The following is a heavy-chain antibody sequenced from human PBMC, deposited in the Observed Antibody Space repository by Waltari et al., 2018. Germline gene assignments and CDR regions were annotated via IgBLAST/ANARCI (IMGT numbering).Heavy chain of an antibody. CDR3: EVCMTTVTPRGDY. J-gene: IGHJ4*02. CDR2: SNPDSGGT. Sequence: QVQLVQSGAEVKKPGASVKVSCKASGYTFTGCYMHWVRQAPGQGLEWMGRSNPDSGGTNDAQKLQGRVTMTRDTSISTAYMELSRLRSDDTAVYYCEVCMTTVTPRGDYWGQGTLVTVSS. V-gene: IGHV1-2*06. CDR1: GYTFTGCY. D-gene: IGHD4-17*01.